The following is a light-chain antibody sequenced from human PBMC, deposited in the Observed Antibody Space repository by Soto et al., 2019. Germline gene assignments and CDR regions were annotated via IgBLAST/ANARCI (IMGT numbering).Light chain of an antibody. CDR3: SSYTSSSTLYVV. J-gene: IGLJ2*01. CDR1: RSDVGGYNY. Sequence: QSALTQPASVSGSPGQSITISCTGTRSDVGGYNYVSWYQQHPGKAPKLMIYDVSNRPSGFSNRFSGSKSGNTASLTISGLQAEDEADYYCSSYTSSSTLYVVFGGGTKLTVL. CDR2: DVS. V-gene: IGLV2-14*01.